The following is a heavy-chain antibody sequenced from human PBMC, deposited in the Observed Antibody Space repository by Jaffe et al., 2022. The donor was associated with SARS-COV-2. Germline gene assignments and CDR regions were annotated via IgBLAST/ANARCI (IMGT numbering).Heavy chain of an antibody. V-gene: IGHV1-24*01. D-gene: IGHD2-8*01. J-gene: IGHJ5*02. CDR2: FDPEDGET. CDR1: GYTLTELS. Sequence: QVQLVQSGAEVKKPGASVKVSCKVSGYTLTELSMHWVRQAPGKGLEWMGGFDPEDGETIYAQKFQGRVTMTEDTSTDTAYMELSSLRSEDTAVYYCATRDPRYCTNGVCQWLKGWFDPWGQGTLVTVSS. CDR3: ATRDPRYCTNGVCQWLKGWFDP.